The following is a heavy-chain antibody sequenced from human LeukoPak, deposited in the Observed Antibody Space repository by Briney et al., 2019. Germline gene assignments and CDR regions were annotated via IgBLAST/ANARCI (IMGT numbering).Heavy chain of an antibody. CDR1: GFTFSSYW. CDR2: IKQNEK. CDR3: AREFRGPDY. V-gene: IGHV3-7*05. D-gene: IGHD5-12*01. J-gene: IGHJ4*02. Sequence: GGSLRLSCAASGFTFSSYWMSWVRQGPGKGLECVANIKQNEKYYLYSVKGRFTISRDNANNSLFLQMISLRAEGTAVYYCAREFRGPDYWGQGTLVTVSS.